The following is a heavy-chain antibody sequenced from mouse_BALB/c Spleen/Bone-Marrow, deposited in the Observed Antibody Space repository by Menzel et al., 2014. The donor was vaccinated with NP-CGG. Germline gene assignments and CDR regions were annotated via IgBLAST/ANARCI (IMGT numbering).Heavy chain of an antibody. CDR2: IYPGNDNV. D-gene: IGHD1-1*01. V-gene: IGHV1S53*02. CDR3: VLYGSRYRSYAMDY. J-gene: IGHJ4*01. Sequence: VQLQQSDADLVQPGASVMISCKASGYTFTDRAIHWVKQKPEQGLEWIGYIYPGNDNVQDNEKFKGKATLPADRSSNTAYMHLNILTTEESAVYIGVLYGSRYRSYAMDYWGQGTSVTVSS. CDR1: GYTFTDRA.